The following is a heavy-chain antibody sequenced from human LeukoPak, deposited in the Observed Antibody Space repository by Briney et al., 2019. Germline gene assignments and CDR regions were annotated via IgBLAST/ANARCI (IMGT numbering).Heavy chain of an antibody. CDR3: ARDSRVYCSSPSCSIDY. V-gene: IGHV4-38-2*02. Sequence: SETLSLTCAVSGYSISSDYYWGWIRPPPGKGLEWIGNIYHSGSTYYNPSLKSRVIISVDTSKNQFSLKLSSATAADTAVYYCARDSRVYCSSPSCSIDYWGRGTLATVSS. J-gene: IGHJ4*02. CDR1: GYSISSDYY. D-gene: IGHD2-2*01. CDR2: IYHSGST.